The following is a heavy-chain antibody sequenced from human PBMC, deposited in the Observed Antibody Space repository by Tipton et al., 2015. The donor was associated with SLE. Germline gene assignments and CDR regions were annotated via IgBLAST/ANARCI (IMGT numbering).Heavy chain of an antibody. J-gene: IGHJ6*02. D-gene: IGHD6-13*01. CDR3: ARDSAAAGYGMDV. CDR2: IYYSGST. Sequence: TLSLTCTVSGGSLSSHYWSWIRQPPGKGLEWIGYIYYSGSTNYNPSLTSRVTISVDTSKNQFSLKLSSVTAADTAVYYCARDSAAAGYGMDVWGPGTTVTVSS. V-gene: IGHV4-59*11. CDR1: GGSLSSHY.